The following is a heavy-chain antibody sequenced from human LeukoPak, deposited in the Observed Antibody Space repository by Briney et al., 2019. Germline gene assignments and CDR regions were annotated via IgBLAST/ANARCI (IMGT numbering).Heavy chain of an antibody. CDR2: ISGSGGST. J-gene: IGHJ4*02. V-gene: IGHV3-23*01. CDR3: ARGPYQLPGPFDY. Sequence: GGSLRLSCAASGFTFSSYAMSWVRQAPGKGLEWVSAISGSGGSTYYADSVKGRFTISRDNSKNTLYLQMNSLRAEDTAVYYCARGPYQLPGPFDYWGQGTLVTVSS. CDR1: GFTFSSYA. D-gene: IGHD2-2*01.